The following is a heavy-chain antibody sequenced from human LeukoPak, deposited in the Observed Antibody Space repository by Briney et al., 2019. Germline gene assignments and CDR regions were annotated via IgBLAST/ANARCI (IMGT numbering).Heavy chain of an antibody. J-gene: IGHJ6*02. V-gene: IGHV1-2*02. CDR2: INPNSGGT. D-gene: IGHD3-9*01. CDR3: ARGSYYDILTGYYYYYYGMDV. CDR1: GYTFTSYD. Sequence: ASVKVSCKASGYTFTSYDINWVRQATGQGLEWMGWINPNSGGTNYAQKFQGRVTMTRDTSISTAYMELSRLRSDDTAVYYCARGSYYDILTGYYYYYYGMDVWGQGTTVTVSS.